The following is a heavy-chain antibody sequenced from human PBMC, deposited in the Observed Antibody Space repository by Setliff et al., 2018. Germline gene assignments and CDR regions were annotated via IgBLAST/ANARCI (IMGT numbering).Heavy chain of an antibody. D-gene: IGHD2-2*01. CDR2: ISPYNGHT. J-gene: IGHJ4*02. CDR3: ARLVRYCTRTSCQRTSGAEL. Sequence: ASVKVSCKTSGYILSSYGVSWVRQAPGQGLDWMGWISPYNGHTNSAQSLQGRVTTTTDTSTSTAYMEVKSLTSDDTAIYYCARLVRYCTRTSCQRTSGAELWGQGTLVTVPQ. V-gene: IGHV1-18*01. CDR1: GYILSSYG.